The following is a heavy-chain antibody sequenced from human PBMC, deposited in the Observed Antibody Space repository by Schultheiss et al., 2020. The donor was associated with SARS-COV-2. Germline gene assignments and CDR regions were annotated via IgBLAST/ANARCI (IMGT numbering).Heavy chain of an antibody. J-gene: IGHJ4*02. Sequence: GGSLRLSCVGSGFTFSSYGMHWVRQAPGKGLEWVAVISYDGSNKYYADSVKGRLTISRDNSRNTLYLQMNSLRAEDTAVYYCAKVRSGLNFFDYWGQGTLVTVSS. CDR1: GFTFSSYG. D-gene: IGHD3-22*01. CDR2: ISYDGSNK. CDR3: AKVRSGLNFFDY. V-gene: IGHV3-30*18.